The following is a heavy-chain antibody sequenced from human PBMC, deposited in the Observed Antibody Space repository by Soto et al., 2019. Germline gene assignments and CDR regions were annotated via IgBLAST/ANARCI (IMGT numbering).Heavy chain of an antibody. CDR2: ISYDGSNK. CDR3: ATEKDIFTGYSATDV. J-gene: IGHJ6*02. V-gene: IGHV3-30*03. CDR1: GFTFSSYG. D-gene: IGHD3-9*01. Sequence: QVQLVESGGGVVQPGRSLRLSCAASGFTFSSYGMHWVRQAPGKGLEWVTVISYDGSNKYYADSVKGRFTIPRDNSKNTLYLQMNSLSPEDTAVYYCATEKDIFTGYSATDVWGEGT.